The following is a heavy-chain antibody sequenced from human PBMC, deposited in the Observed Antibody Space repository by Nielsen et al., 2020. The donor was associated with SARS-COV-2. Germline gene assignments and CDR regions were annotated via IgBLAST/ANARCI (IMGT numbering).Heavy chain of an antibody. CDR1: GITYINYG. D-gene: IGHD1-1*01. Sequence: ESLKISCEASGITYINYGMSWVRQAPGKGLEWVSSIGTSGGNSYYSDSVKGRFTISRDISKNTLFLQMNSLSAEDTALYYCTTRTFYLDYWGQGTLVTVSS. V-gene: IGHV3-23*01. CDR2: IGTSGGNS. J-gene: IGHJ4*02. CDR3: TTRTFYLDY.